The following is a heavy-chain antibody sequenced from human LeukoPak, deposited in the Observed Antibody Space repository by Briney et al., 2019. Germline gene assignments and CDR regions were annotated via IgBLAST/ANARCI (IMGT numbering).Heavy chain of an antibody. CDR2: IYYSGGT. D-gene: IGHD3-9*01. CDR3: ARGDYDILTGYVYFDY. Sequence: ASETLSLTCTVSGGSISSYYWSWIRQPPGKGLEWIGYIYYSGGTNYNPSLKSRVTISVGTSKNQFSLKLSSVTAADTAVYYCARGDYDILTGYVYFDYWGQGTLVTVSS. CDR1: GGSISSYY. V-gene: IGHV4-59*01. J-gene: IGHJ4*02.